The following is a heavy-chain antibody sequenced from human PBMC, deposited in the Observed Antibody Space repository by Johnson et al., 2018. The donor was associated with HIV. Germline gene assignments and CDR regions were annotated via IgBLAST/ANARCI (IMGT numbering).Heavy chain of an antibody. V-gene: IGHV3-30*04. Sequence: QVQLVESGGGVVQPGRSLRLSCAASGFSFGTYAMHWVRQAPGKGLEWVAVISYDGSNKYYADSVKGRFTISRDNSKNTLYLQMNSLRAEDTAVYYCAKDHWVVGSWPDAFDIWGQGTMVTVSS. CDR1: GFSFGTYA. CDR2: ISYDGSNK. CDR3: AKDHWVVGSWPDAFDI. J-gene: IGHJ3*02. D-gene: IGHD6-13*01.